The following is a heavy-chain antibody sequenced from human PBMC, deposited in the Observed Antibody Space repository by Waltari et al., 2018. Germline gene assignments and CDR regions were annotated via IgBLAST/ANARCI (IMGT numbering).Heavy chain of an antibody. CDR3: ARARGSWVQGFDY. V-gene: IGHV4-61*02. Sequence: QVQLQESGPGLVKPSQTLSLTCLVSGGSTSRGRYYWSWIRQPAGKGLEWIGRIYTTGITDYNPSLRSGITISLDASKNQFSLKLTSVTAADTAVYYCARARGSWVQGFDYWGQGTMVSVSS. D-gene: IGHD3-9*01. J-gene: IGHJ3*01. CDR2: IYTTGIT. CDR1: GGSTSRGRYY.